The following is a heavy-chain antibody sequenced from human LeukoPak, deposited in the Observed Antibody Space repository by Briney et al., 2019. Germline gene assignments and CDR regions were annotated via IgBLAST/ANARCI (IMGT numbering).Heavy chain of an antibody. CDR3: ARYGTYEYYYGMDV. D-gene: IGHD5-12*01. Sequence: ASVKVSCKASGYTFTSYGISWVRQAPGQGLEWMEWISAYNGNTNYAQKLQGRVTMTTDTSTSTAYMELRSLRSDDTAVYYCARYGTYEYYYGMDVWGQGTTVTVSS. CDR2: ISAYNGNT. V-gene: IGHV1-18*01. J-gene: IGHJ6*02. CDR1: GYTFTSYG.